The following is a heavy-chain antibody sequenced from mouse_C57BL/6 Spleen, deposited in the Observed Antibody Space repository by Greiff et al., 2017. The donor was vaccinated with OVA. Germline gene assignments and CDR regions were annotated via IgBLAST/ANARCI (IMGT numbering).Heavy chain of an antibody. V-gene: IGHV1-47*01. Sequence: SGAELVKPGASVKMSCKASGYTFTTYPIEWMKQNHGKSLEWIGNFHPYNDDTKYNEKFKGKATLTVEKSSSTVYLELSRLTSDDSAVYYCARSLYYYGSSHWYFDVWGTGTTVTVSS. CDR2: FHPYNDDT. CDR3: ARSLYYYGSSHWYFDV. D-gene: IGHD1-1*01. J-gene: IGHJ1*03. CDR1: GYTFTTYP.